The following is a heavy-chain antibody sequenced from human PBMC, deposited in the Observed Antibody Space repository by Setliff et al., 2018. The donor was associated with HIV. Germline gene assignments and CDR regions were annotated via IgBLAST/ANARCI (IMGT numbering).Heavy chain of an antibody. Sequence: GGSLRLSCAASRFSFSTYWMNWVRQAPGKGLEWVANIKSDGSEKNYGDSVKGRFIISRDNAKNSLDLLMRSLRVEDTAVYHCARAFHPPAGVVYSYYMDVWGKGTTVTVSS. J-gene: IGHJ6*03. CDR1: RFSFSTYW. V-gene: IGHV3-7*01. D-gene: IGHD2-15*01. CDR2: IKSDGSEK. CDR3: ARAFHPPAGVVYSYYMDV.